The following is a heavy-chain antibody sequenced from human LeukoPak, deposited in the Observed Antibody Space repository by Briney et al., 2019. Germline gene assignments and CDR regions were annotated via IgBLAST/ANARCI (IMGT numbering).Heavy chain of an antibody. CDR2: IYYSGST. CDR3: ARAAGRKHNYYYYYYGMDV. Sequence: SETLSLTCTVSGGSISSSSYYWGWIRQPPGKGLEWIGSIYYSGSTYYNPSLKSRVTISVDTSKNQFSLKLSSVTAADTAVYYCARAAGRKHNYYYYYYGMDVWGQGTTVTVSS. CDR1: GGSISSSSYY. V-gene: IGHV4-39*01. J-gene: IGHJ6*02. D-gene: IGHD6-13*01.